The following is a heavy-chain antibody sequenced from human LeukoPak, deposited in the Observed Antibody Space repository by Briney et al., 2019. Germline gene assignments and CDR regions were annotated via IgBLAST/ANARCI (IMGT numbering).Heavy chain of an antibody. Sequence: ASVKVSCKGSGGTFSSYAISWVRQAPGQGLEWMGGIIPIFGTANYAQKFQGRVTITTDESTSTAYMELSSLRSEDTAVYYCAIPSRELLWWYFDYWGQGTLVTVSS. CDR2: IIPIFGTA. CDR3: AIPSRELLWWYFDY. CDR1: GGTFSSYA. J-gene: IGHJ4*02. D-gene: IGHD1-26*01. V-gene: IGHV1-69*05.